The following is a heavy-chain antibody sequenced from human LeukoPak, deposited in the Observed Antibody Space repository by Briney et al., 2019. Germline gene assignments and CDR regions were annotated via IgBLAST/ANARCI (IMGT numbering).Heavy chain of an antibody. CDR3: ARASTTVTPYYCYGMDV. V-gene: IGHV3-11*06. CDR2: ISSSSSYT. D-gene: IGHD4-17*01. Sequence: GGSLRLSCAAPGFTFSDYYMSWIRQAPGKGLEWVSYISSSSSYTNYADSVKGRFTISRDNAKNSLYLQMNSLRAEDTAVYYCARASTTVTPYYCYGMDVWGKGTTVTVSS. CDR1: GFTFSDYY. J-gene: IGHJ6*04.